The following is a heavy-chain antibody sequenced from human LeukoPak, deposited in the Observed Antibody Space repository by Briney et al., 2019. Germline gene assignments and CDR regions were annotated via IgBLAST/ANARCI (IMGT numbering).Heavy chain of an antibody. Sequence: PSETLSLTCAVYGGSFSGYYWSWIRQPPGKGLEWIGEINHSGSTNYNPSLKSRVTISVDTSKNQFSLKLSSVTAADTAVYYCARAKKASFDPWGQGTLVPVSS. CDR3: ARAKKASFDP. V-gene: IGHV4-34*01. J-gene: IGHJ5*02. CDR1: GGSFSGYY. CDR2: INHSGST.